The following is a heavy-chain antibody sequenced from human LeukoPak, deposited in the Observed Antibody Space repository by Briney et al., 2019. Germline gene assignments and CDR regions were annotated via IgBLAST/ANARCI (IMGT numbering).Heavy chain of an antibody. V-gene: IGHV3-21*01. D-gene: IGHD3-22*01. CDR1: GFTFSSYS. CDR3: ARDSSYYYDSSGYAHDY. CDR2: ISSSSSYI. Sequence: PGGSLRLSCAASGFTFSSYSMNWVRQAPGKGLEWVSSISSSSSYIYYADSVKGRFTISRDSAKNSLYLQMNSLRAEDTAVYYCARDSSYYYDSSGYAHDYWGQGTLVTVSS. J-gene: IGHJ4*02.